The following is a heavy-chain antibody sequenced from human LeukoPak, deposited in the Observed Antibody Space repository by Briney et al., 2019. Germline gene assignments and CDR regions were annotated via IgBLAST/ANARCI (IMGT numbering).Heavy chain of an antibody. Sequence: SETLSLTCTVSGGSITSRSYYWGWLRQPPGKGLEWIGSIYYSGTTYYNPSLKSRVAISVDTSNNHFSMKLSSVTAADTAVYYCASTYRSSPFYFDYWGQGTLVTVSS. D-gene: IGHD6-13*01. CDR1: GGSITSRSYY. CDR3: ASTYRSSPFYFDY. J-gene: IGHJ4*02. V-gene: IGHV4-39*02. CDR2: IYYSGTT.